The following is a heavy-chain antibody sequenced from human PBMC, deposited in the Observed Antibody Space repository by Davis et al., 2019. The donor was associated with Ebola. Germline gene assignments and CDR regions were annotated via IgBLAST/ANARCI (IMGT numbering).Heavy chain of an antibody. CDR2: IYHSGST. J-gene: IGHJ5*02. CDR1: GGSFSGYY. V-gene: IGHV4-34*01. D-gene: IGHD3-3*01. CDR3: ARQGWSGYSLRHWLDP. Sequence: MPGGSLRLSCAVYGGSFSGYYWGWIRQPPGKGLEWIGSIYHSGSTYYNPSLKSRVTISVDTSKNQFSLKLRSVTAADTAVYYCARQGWSGYSLRHWLDPWGRGTLVTVSS.